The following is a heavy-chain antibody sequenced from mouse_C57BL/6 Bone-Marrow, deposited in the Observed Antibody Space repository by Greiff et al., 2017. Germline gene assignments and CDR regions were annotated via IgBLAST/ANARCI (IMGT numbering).Heavy chain of an antibody. CDR1: GFTFSSYG. J-gene: IGHJ4*01. CDR3: ARHSYYAMDY. Sequence: EVKLMESGGDLVKPGGSLKLSCAASGFTFSSYGMSWVRQTPDKRLEWVATISSGGSYTYYPDSVKGRFTISRDNAKNTLYLQMSSLKSEDTAMYYCARHSYYAMDYWGQGTSVTVPS. V-gene: IGHV5-6*01. CDR2: ISSGGSYT.